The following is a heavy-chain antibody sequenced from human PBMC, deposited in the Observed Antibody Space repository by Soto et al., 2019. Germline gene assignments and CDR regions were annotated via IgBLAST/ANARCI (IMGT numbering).Heavy chain of an antibody. Sequence: GESLKISCRCSGYSFTSYWIGWVRQMPGKGLEWMGIIYPGDSDTRYSPSFQGQVTISADKSISTAYLQWSSLKASDTAMYYCARQGSDCSSTSCYFFSPSAFGYYYYGMDVWGQGTTVTVSS. V-gene: IGHV5-51*01. J-gene: IGHJ6*02. CDR3: ARQGSDCSSTSCYFFSPSAFGYYYYGMDV. CDR2: IYPGDSDT. CDR1: GYSFTSYW. D-gene: IGHD2-2*01.